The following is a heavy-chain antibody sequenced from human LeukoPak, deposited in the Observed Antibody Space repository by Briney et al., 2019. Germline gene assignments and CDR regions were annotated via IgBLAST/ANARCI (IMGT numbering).Heavy chain of an antibody. CDR1: GFTFSSYW. V-gene: IGHV3-7*01. CDR2: IKEDGSEK. D-gene: IGHD3-22*01. CDR3: ARGRRNYYDSSGYYYPSTFWAFDI. J-gene: IGHJ3*02. Sequence: GGSLRLSCAAAGFTFSSYWMSWVRQAPGKGLEWVANIKEDGSEKYYVDSVKGRFTISRDNAKNSLFLQMNSLRAEDTAVYYCARGRRNYYDSSGYYYPSTFWAFDIWGQGTMVTVSS.